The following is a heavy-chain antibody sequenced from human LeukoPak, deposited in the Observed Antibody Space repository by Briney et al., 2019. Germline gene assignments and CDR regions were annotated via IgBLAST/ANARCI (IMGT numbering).Heavy chain of an antibody. CDR2: INPNSGGT. CDR3: ARGGWSLGYCSSSSCLDWFDP. CDR1: SYTFTDYY. Sequence: ASVKVSCKASSYTFTDYYMHWVRQPPGQGLELMGWINPNSGGTNYAQKFQGRVTMTRDTSISTAYMELSRLRSDDTAVYYCARGGWSLGYCSSSSCLDWFDPWGQGTLVTVSS. V-gene: IGHV1-2*02. D-gene: IGHD2-2*01. J-gene: IGHJ5*02.